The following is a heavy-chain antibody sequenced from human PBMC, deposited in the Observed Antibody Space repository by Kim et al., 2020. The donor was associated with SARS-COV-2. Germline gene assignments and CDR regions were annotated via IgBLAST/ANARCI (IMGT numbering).Heavy chain of an antibody. CDR1: GGSFSGYY. J-gene: IGHJ6*02. CDR2: INHSRST. V-gene: IGHV4-34*01. CDR3: SGDSLTGYDKGNYYYGMDV. D-gene: IGHD3-9*01. Sequence: SETLSLTCAVYGGSFSGYYWSWIRQPPGKGLEWIGEINHSRSTNYNPSLKSRVTISVDTSKNQFSLKLSSVTAADTAVYYCSGDSLTGYDKGNYYYGMDVWGQGTTVTVSS.